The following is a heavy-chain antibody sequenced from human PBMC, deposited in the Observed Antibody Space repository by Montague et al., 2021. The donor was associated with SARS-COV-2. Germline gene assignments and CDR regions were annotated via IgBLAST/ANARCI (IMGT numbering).Heavy chain of an antibody. D-gene: IGHD3-10*01. J-gene: IGHJ6*02. Sequence: SETLSLTCAVYGGSFSGYYWSWIRQPPGKGLEWIGEINHSGSTNYNPSLKGRVTISVDTSKNQFSLKLSSVTAADTAVHYCARVRYYGSGTSLGMDVWGQGTTVTVSS. CDR3: ARVRYYGSGTSLGMDV. V-gene: IGHV4-34*01. CDR2: INHSGST. CDR1: GGSFSGYY.